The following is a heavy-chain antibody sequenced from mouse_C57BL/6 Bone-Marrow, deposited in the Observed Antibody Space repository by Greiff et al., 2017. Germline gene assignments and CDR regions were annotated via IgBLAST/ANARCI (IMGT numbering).Heavy chain of an antibody. Sequence: QVQLQQSGPELVKPGASVKLSCKASGYTFTSYDINWVKQRPGQGLEWIGWIYPRDGSTKYNEKFKGKATLTVDTPSSTAYMELHSLTSADSAVYFCARDYGSSYWYFDVWGTGTTVTVSS. D-gene: IGHD1-1*01. CDR3: ARDYGSSYWYFDV. V-gene: IGHV1-85*01. CDR2: IYPRDGST. CDR1: GYTFTSYD. J-gene: IGHJ1*03.